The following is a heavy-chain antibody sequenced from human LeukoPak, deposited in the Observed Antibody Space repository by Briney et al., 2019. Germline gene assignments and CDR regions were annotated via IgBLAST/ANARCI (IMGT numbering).Heavy chain of an antibody. CDR3: AAGGAPLDY. V-gene: IGHV4-4*07. Sequence: SETLSLTCTVSGASIGSYSWSWIRQPAGKGLEWLGRIYTSGSTNYNPSLKSRVTMSLDASKNQFFLKVSSVTAADTAVYFCAAGGAPLDYWGKGILVTVSS. J-gene: IGHJ4*02. D-gene: IGHD4-23*01. CDR2: IYTSGST. CDR1: GASIGSYS.